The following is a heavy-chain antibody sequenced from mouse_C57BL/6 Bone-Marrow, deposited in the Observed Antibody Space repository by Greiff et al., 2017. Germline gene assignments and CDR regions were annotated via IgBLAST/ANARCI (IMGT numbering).Heavy chain of an antibody. CDR1: GYTFTSYW. D-gene: IGHD2-3*01. CDR2: IHPSDSDT. CDR3: ATGDGYYFYYFDG. J-gene: IGHJ2*01. V-gene: IGHV1-74*01. Sequence: VQLQQSGAELVKPGASVKVSCKASGYTFTSYWMHWVKQRPGQGLEWIGMIHPSDSDTNYKQKFKGKATLTVDKSSSTAYMQLSSLTSEDSAVYYCATGDGYYFYYFDGWGPGTTLTVSS.